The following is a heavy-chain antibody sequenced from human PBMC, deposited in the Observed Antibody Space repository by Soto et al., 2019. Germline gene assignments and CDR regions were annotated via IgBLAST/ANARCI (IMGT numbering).Heavy chain of an antibody. CDR3: AKYFDFWSGYYSRTWYYGMDV. V-gene: IGHV1-69*13. J-gene: IGHJ6*02. Sequence: SVKVSCKASGGTFSSXAISWVRQAPGQGLEWMGGIIPIFGTANYAQKFQGRVTITADESKNTLYLQMNSLRAEDTAVYYCAKYFDFWSGYYSRTWYYGMDVWGQGTTVTVSS. D-gene: IGHD3-3*01. CDR1: GGTFSSXA. CDR2: IIPIFGTA.